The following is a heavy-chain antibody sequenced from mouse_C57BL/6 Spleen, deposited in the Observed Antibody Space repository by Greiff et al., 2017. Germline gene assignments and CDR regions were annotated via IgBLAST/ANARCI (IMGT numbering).Heavy chain of an antibody. J-gene: IGHJ4*01. D-gene: IGHD1-1*01. CDR2: IDPSDSET. V-gene: IGHV1-52*01. CDR3: ARAGLLRWIDAMDY. CDR1: GYTFTSYW. Sequence: QVQLQQPGAELVRPGSSVKLSCKASGYTFTSYWMHWVKQRPIQGLEWIGNIDPSDSETHYNQKFKDKATLTVDKSSSTAYMQLSSLTSEDSAVYYGARAGLLRWIDAMDYWGQGTSVTVSS.